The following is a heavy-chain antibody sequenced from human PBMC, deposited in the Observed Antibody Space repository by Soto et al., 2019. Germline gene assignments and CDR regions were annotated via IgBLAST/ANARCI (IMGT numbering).Heavy chain of an antibody. J-gene: IGHJ5*02. V-gene: IGHV1-2*02. D-gene: IGHD2-8*01. CDR2: INPNSGGT. Sequence: ASVKVSCKASGYTFTCYYMHSLRQAPQQGLEWMGCINPNSGGTNYAQKFQGRVTMTRDTSISTADMELSRLRSDDTAVYYCAREGPYCTNGVCYRWDHPGSRNWFDPWGQGTLVTVSS. CDR1: GYTFTCYY. CDR3: AREGPYCTNGVCYRWDHPGSRNWFDP.